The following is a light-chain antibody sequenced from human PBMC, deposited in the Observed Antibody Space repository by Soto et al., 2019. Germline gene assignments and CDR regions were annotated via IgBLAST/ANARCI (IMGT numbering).Light chain of an antibody. V-gene: IGKV3D-20*02. Sequence: EIVLTQSPRTLSLSPGERSTLSCRASQSFSRSYLAWYQQKPGQAPRLLIHGASSRATGIPDRFSGSGSGTDFTLTISSLEHEDFAVYYCQQRSNWPITFGQGTRLEIK. CDR3: QQRSNWPIT. CDR1: QSFSRSY. J-gene: IGKJ5*01. CDR2: GAS.